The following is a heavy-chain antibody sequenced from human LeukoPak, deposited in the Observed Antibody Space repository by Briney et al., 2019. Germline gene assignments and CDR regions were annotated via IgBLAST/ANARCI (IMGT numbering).Heavy chain of an antibody. Sequence: TGGSLRLSCAASGFTFSDSSIRWIRQAPGKGLGRDSSISSSGSTIYYADTGRGRFTTSWDNPKNSLTLQMNSLRAEDTAVYYCARARGFYYDSSGLYWGQGTLVTVSS. D-gene: IGHD3-22*01. CDR3: ARARGFYYDSSGLY. CDR2: ISSSGSTI. J-gene: IGHJ4*02. V-gene: IGHV3-11*01. CDR1: GFTFSDSS.